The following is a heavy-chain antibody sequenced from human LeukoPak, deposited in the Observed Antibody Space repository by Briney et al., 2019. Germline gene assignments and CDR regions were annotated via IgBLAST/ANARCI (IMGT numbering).Heavy chain of an antibody. V-gene: IGHV3-21*01. Sequence: GGSLRLSCAASGFTFSSYSMNWVRQAPGKGLEWVSSISSSSRYIYYADSVKGRFTIARDNAKNSLYLQMSSLRAEDTAVYYCARVERYGSASNWFDPWGQGTLVTVSS. D-gene: IGHD3-10*01. CDR1: GFTFSSYS. J-gene: IGHJ5*02. CDR3: ARVERYGSASNWFDP. CDR2: ISSSSRYI.